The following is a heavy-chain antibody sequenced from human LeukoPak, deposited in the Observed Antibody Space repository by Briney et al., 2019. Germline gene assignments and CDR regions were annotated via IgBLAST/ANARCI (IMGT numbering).Heavy chain of an antibody. CDR3: AKNRKSSSSDFDY. J-gene: IGHJ4*02. D-gene: IGHD6-6*01. CDR2: ISSSSSFI. V-gene: IGHV3-21*06. Sequence: GGSLRLSCAASGFTFSIYSLNWVRQAPGKGLEWVSSISSSSSFISYADSVKGRFTISRDNAKNSLYLQMNSLRAEDTAVYYCAKNRKSSSSDFDYWGQGTLVTVSS. CDR1: GFTFSIYS.